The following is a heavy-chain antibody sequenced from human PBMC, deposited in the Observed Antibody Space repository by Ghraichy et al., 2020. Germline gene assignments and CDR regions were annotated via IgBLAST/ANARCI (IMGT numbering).Heavy chain of an antibody. V-gene: IGHV3-33*01. D-gene: IGHD3-10*01. J-gene: IGHJ4*02. CDR1: GFTFSSYG. Sequence: LSLTCAASGFTFSSYGMHWVRQAPGKGLEWVAVIWYDGSNKYYADSVKGRFTISRDNSKNTLYLQMNSLRAEDTAVYYCARDSAGDGSGLFDYWGQGTLVTVSS. CDR3: ARDSAGDGSGLFDY. CDR2: IWYDGSNK.